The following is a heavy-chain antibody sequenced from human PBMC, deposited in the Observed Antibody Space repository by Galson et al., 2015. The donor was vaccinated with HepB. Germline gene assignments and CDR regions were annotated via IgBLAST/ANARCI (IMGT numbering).Heavy chain of an antibody. Sequence: SLRLSCAASGFTFSSYAMHWVRQAPGKGLEWVAVISYDGSNKYYADSVKGRFTISRDNSKNTLYLQMNSLRAEDTAVYYCAKTYDFWSGYYRDWGQGTLVTVSS. CDR1: GFTFSSYA. V-gene: IGHV3-30-3*02. CDR2: ISYDGSNK. CDR3: AKTYDFWSGYYRD. J-gene: IGHJ4*02. D-gene: IGHD3-3*01.